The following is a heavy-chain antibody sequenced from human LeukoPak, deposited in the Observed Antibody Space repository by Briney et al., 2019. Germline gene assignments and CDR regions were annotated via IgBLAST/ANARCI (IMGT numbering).Heavy chain of an antibody. CDR3: ARDLDYDSSPSDAFEI. CDR1: GGSISGYF. J-gene: IGHJ3*02. V-gene: IGHV4-59*01. D-gene: IGHD3-22*01. Sequence: SETLSLTCTVSGGSISGYFWSWIRQPPGKGLELIGQIYYSGGTNYNPSLKSRVTISVDTSKNQFSLKLRSATAADTALHYCARDLDYDSSPSDAFEIWGQGTMVTVSS. CDR2: IYYSGGT.